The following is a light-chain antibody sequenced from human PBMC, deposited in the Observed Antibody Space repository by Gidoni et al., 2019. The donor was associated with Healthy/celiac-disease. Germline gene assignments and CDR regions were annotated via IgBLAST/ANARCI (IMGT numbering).Light chain of an antibody. Sequence: EIVLTQSPGTLSVSPGERATLSCRASQSVSSSYLAWYQQKPGQAPSLLSYGASSRATGIPDRFSGSGSGTDFTLTIIRLAPEDFAVYYCQQYGSSPGTFGQGTKVEIK. CDR2: GAS. CDR3: QQYGSSPGT. V-gene: IGKV3-20*01. J-gene: IGKJ1*01. CDR1: QSVSSSY.